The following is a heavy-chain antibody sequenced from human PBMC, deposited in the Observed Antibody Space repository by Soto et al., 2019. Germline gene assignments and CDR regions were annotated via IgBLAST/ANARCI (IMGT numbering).Heavy chain of an antibody. CDR1: DGSISSGSYY. CDR3: ARVPDR. D-gene: IGHD2-2*01. J-gene: IGHJ5*02. V-gene: IGHV4-39*07. CDR2: IFNSGTM. Sequence: SETLSLTCSVSDGSISSGSYYWGWLRQPPGKGLEWIGSIFNSGTMYYNPSLKSRVTISVDTSKNQFSLKLNSVTAADTAVYYCARVPDRWGQGTLVTV.